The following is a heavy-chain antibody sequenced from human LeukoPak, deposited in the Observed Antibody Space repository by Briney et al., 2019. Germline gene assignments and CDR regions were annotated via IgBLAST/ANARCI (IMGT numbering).Heavy chain of an antibody. CDR2: ITPSGDMS. D-gene: IGHD3-10*01. J-gene: IGHJ6*03. CDR3: ARGRDGSGSYVYYYYMDV. Sequence: TGGSLRLSCAASGFSFSIHAMSWVRQAPGKGLEWVSAITPSGDMSLYADSVKGRFTMSRDNFKNTLYLQVNSLRAEDTAVYYCARGRDGSGSYVYYYYMDVWGKGTTVTVSS. V-gene: IGHV3-23*01. CDR1: GFSFSIHA.